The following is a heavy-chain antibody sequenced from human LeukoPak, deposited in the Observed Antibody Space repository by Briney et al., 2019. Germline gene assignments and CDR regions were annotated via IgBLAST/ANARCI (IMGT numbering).Heavy chain of an antibody. V-gene: IGHV1-24*01. J-gene: IGHJ4*02. D-gene: IGHD4-17*01. Sequence: RASVTVSCTVSGYTLTELSMHWVRQAPGKGLEWMGGFDPEDGETIYAQKFQGRVTMTEDTSTDTAYMELSSLRSEDTAVYYCATDTSTVTHETTNDYWGQGTLVTVSS. CDR2: FDPEDGET. CDR3: ATDTSTVTHETTNDY. CDR1: GYTLTELS.